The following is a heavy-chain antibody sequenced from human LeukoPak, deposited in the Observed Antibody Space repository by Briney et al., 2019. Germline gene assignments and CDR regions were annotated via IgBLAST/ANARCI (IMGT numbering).Heavy chain of an antibody. Sequence: ASVKVSCKASGYTFTSYGISWVRQAPGQGLEWMGWISAYNGNTNYAQKLQGRVTMTTDTSTSTAYMELRSLRSDDTAVYYCARNRGYCSSTSCYTDYYYYMDVWGKGTTVTVSS. CDR2: ISAYNGNT. CDR1: GYTFTSYG. J-gene: IGHJ6*03. CDR3: ARNRGYCSSTSCYTDYYYYMDV. D-gene: IGHD2-2*02. V-gene: IGHV1-18*01.